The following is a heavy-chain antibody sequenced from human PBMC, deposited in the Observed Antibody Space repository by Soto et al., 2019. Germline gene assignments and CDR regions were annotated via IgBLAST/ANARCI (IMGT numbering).Heavy chain of an antibody. Sequence: ASVKVSCKASGYTFTSYGISWVRQAPGQGLEWMGWISAYNGNTNYAQKLQGRVTMTTDTSTSTAYMELRSLRSDDTAVYYCARADYDFWSGYYSTPDYWGQGTLVTVSS. CDR1: GYTFTSYG. CDR2: ISAYNGNT. D-gene: IGHD3-3*01. J-gene: IGHJ4*02. V-gene: IGHV1-18*01. CDR3: ARADYDFWSGYYSTPDY.